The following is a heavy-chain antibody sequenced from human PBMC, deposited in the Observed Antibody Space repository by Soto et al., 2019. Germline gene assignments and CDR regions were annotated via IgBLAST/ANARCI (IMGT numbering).Heavy chain of an antibody. CDR3: ARRHGLDIDAYY. CDR1: GDSVSSNSAA. D-gene: IGHD3-10*01. Sequence: PSQTLSLTCAISGDSVSSNSAAWSWIRQSPSRGLEWLGRTFYRSKWYNDYAVSVKGRITINPDTSKNQFSLKLSSVTAADTAVYFCARRHGLDIDAYYWGQGILVTVSS. V-gene: IGHV6-1*01. J-gene: IGHJ4*02. CDR2: TFYRSKWYN.